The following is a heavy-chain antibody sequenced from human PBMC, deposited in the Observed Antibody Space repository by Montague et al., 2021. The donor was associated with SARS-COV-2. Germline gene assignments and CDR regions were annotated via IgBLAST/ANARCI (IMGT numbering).Heavy chain of an antibody. Sequence: SETLSLTCTVSGGSISSSSYYWGWIRQPPGKGLEWIGSIYYSGSTYYNPSLKSRVTISVDTSKNQFSLKLSSVTAADTAVYYCASFPSSYYYASKAARATPDAFDIWGQGTMVTVSS. D-gene: IGHD3-22*01. CDR1: GGSISSSSYY. V-gene: IGHV4-39*01. CDR2: IYYSGST. CDR3: ASFPSSYYYASKAARATPDAFDI. J-gene: IGHJ3*02.